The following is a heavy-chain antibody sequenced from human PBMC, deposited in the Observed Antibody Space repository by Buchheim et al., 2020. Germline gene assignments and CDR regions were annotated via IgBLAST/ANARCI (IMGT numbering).Heavy chain of an antibody. D-gene: IGHD6-6*01. CDR3: ARDEAPLRYSSWSYMDV. Sequence: QVQLVQSGAEVKKPGASVKVSCKASGYTFTSYYMHWVRQAPGQGLEWMGIINPSGGSTSYAQKFQGRVTMTRDTSTSTVYMELSSLRSEDTTVYYCARDEAPLRYSSWSYMDVWGKGTT. J-gene: IGHJ6*03. CDR1: GYTFTSYY. V-gene: IGHV1-46*01. CDR2: INPSGGST.